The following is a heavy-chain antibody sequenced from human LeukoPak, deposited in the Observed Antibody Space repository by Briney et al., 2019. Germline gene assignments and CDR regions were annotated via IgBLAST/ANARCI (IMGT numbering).Heavy chain of an antibody. CDR3: ARRPHYYDSSGYLDY. CDR1: GGSFSGYY. D-gene: IGHD3-22*01. CDR2: INHSGST. Sequence: SETLSLTCAVYGGSFSGYYWSWIRQPPGKGLEWIGEINHSGSTNYNPSLKSRVTISVDTSKNQFSLKLSSVTAADTAVYHCARRPHYYDSSGYLDYWGQGTLVTVSS. V-gene: IGHV4-34*01. J-gene: IGHJ4*02.